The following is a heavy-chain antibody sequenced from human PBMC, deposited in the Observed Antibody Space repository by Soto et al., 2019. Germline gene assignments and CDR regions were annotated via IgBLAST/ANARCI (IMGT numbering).Heavy chain of an antibody. CDR3: ASGTSCQSSYCWFDP. CDR2: ISYSGST. Sequence: SETLSLTCTVSGGSISSSSYYWGWIRQPPGKGLEWIGRISYSGSTYYNPSLKSRVTMSVDTSKNQFSLKLSSVTAADTAVYYCASGTSCQSSYCWFDPWGQGTLVTVSS. J-gene: IGHJ5*02. CDR1: GGSISSSSYY. V-gene: IGHV4-39*01. D-gene: IGHD2-2*01.